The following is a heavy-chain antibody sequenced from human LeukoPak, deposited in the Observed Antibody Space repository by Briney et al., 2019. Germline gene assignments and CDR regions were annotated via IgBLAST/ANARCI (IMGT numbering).Heavy chain of an antibody. CDR2: TSSDGSST. J-gene: IGHJ4*02. CDR1: GFTFSRFW. V-gene: IGHV3-74*01. CDR3: ARDSDAGFDY. Sequence: GGSLRLSCAASGFTFSRFWMHWVRRAPGKGLVWVARTSSDGSSTVYADSVKGRFTISRDNAKKTLYLQMNSLRAEDTAIYYCARDSDAGFDYWGQGTLVTVSS.